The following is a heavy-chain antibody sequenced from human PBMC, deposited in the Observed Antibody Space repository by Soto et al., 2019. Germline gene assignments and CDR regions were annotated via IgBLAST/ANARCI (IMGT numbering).Heavy chain of an antibody. CDR2: IYYSGST. Sequence: QVQLQESGPGLVKPSQTLSLTCTVSGGSISSGDYYWSWIRQHPGKGLEWIGYIYYSGSTYYNPSLKGRVTISVDTSKNQFSLKLSSVTAADTAVYYCARDRDGINDAFDIWGQGTMVTVSS. D-gene: IGHD1-26*01. V-gene: IGHV4-30-4*01. J-gene: IGHJ3*02. CDR1: GGSISSGDYY. CDR3: ARDRDGINDAFDI.